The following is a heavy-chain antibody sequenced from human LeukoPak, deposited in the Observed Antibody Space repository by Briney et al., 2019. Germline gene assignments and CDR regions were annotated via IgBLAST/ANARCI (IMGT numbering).Heavy chain of an antibody. CDR3: ARHGTSGGYYRYFDC. V-gene: IGHV4-59*08. Sequence: PSETLSLTCTVSGGSISSYCWSWIRQPPGKGLEWIGYIYYSGSTNYNPSLKSRVTISVDTSKNQLSLKMSSVTAADTAVYYCARHGTSGGYYRYFDCWGQGTLVTVSS. J-gene: IGHJ4*02. CDR2: IYYSGST. D-gene: IGHD1-26*01. CDR1: GGSISSYC.